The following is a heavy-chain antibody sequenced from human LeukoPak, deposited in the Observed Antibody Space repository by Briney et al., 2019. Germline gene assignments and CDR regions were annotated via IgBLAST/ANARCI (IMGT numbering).Heavy chain of an antibody. CDR2: IYPGDSDT. Sequence: GESLKISCKGSGYSFTSHWIGWARQMPGKGLEWMGFIYPGDSDTRYSPSFQGQVTISADKSISTAYLQWSSLKASDTAMYYCARQVAAAEGWFDPWGQGTLVTVSS. V-gene: IGHV5-51*01. D-gene: IGHD6-13*01. CDR1: GYSFTSHW. CDR3: ARQVAAAEGWFDP. J-gene: IGHJ5*02.